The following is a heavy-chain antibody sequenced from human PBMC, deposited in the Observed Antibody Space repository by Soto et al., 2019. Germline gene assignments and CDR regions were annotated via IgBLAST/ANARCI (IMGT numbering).Heavy chain of an antibody. Sequence: ASVKVSCKASGFRFSDYGFNWLRQAPGQGLEWMGWISAFNGNTETAQGLQDRVTMTTDSSTTTAHMDLTNLTTDDTAIYYCARSYYLADAFDVWGQGTMVTVSS. CDR2: ISAFNGNT. D-gene: IGHD3-16*01. J-gene: IGHJ3*01. V-gene: IGHV1-18*01. CDR3: ARSYYLADAFDV. CDR1: GFRFSDYG.